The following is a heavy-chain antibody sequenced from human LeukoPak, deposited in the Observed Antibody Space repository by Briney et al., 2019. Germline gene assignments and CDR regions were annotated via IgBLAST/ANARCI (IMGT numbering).Heavy chain of an antibody. J-gene: IGHJ3*01. D-gene: IGHD6-19*01. CDR3: GRDLRTIAVTGIGVFDV. CDR2: IIPIFGTA. Sequence: GASVKVSCKASGGTFSSYAISWVRQAPGQGLEWMGGIIPIFGTANYAQKFQGRVTMTRDISTSTVYMELNSLRFEDTAVYYCGRDLRTIAVTGIGVFDVWGQGTKVTVSS. V-gene: IGHV1-69*05. CDR1: GGTFSSYA.